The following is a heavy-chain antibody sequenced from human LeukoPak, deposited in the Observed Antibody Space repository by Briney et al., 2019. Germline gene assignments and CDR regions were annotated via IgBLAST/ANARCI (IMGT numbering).Heavy chain of an antibody. D-gene: IGHD3-22*01. CDR3: ARDKSYYDSSGYYDY. J-gene: IGHJ4*02. Sequence: SETLSLTCTVSGGSISSHYWSWIRQPPGKGLEWIGYIYYSGSTNYNPSLKSRVTISVDTSKNQFSLKLSSVTAADTAVYYCARDKSYYDSSGYYDYWGQGTLVTVS. V-gene: IGHV4-59*11. CDR1: GGSISSHY. CDR2: IYYSGST.